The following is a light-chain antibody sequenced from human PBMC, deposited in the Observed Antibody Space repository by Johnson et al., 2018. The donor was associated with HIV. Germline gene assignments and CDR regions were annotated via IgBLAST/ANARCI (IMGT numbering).Light chain of an antibody. CDR2: DNN. V-gene: IGLV1-51*01. CDR3: GTWDSSLSAFYV. Sequence: QSILTQPPSVSAAPGQTVTISCSGSSSNVGSSFVSWYRQVPGTAPKLLIYDNNKRPSGIPDRFSGSKSGTSATLGITGLQTGDEADYYCGTWDSSLSAFYVFGTGTKVTVL. CDR1: SSNVGSSF. J-gene: IGLJ1*01.